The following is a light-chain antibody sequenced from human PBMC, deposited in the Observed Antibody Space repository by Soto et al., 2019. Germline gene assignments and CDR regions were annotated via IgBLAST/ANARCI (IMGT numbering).Light chain of an antibody. Sequence: EIVLTQSPGTLSLSPGERATLSCRASQSVSSTYLAWYQQNPGQAPRLLIYGASTRATGLPDRFSGSGSGTDFTLTISRLEPEDVAVYFCQQYGSSSYTFGQGTKLEIK. J-gene: IGKJ2*01. V-gene: IGKV3-20*01. CDR2: GAS. CDR3: QQYGSSSYT. CDR1: QSVSSTY.